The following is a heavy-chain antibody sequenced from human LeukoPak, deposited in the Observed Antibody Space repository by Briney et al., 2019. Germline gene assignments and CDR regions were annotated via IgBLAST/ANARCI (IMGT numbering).Heavy chain of an antibody. CDR3: VREGAYSTSSPAGY. CDR2: INQDGSEK. V-gene: IGHV3-7*01. CDR1: GFTFSSYW. Sequence: GGSLRLSCAASGFTFSSYWMSWVRQAPGRRLEWVANINQDGSEKYYVDSVKGRFIISRDNARNSLFLQMNILTAEDTAIYYCVREGAYSTSSPAGYWGQGTLVSVSS. D-gene: IGHD6-6*01. J-gene: IGHJ4*02.